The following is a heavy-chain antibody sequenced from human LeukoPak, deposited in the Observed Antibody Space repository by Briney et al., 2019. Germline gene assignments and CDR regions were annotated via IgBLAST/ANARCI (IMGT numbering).Heavy chain of an antibody. CDR1: GYTFSSYG. D-gene: IGHD6-13*01. CDR2: ISAYNGNT. Sequence: ASVKVSCKASGYTFSSYGISWVRQAPGQGLEWMGWISAYNGNTNYAQNLQGRVTLATDTSTSIAYMELTSLRSDDTAVYYCARLGIVPAGIDYWGQGTLLTVSS. CDR3: ARLGIVPAGIDY. V-gene: IGHV1-18*01. J-gene: IGHJ4*02.